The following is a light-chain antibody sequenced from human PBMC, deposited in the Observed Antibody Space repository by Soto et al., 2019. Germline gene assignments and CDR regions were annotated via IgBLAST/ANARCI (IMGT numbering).Light chain of an antibody. CDR3: QQYSSYPRT. Sequence: DIQMTQSPFTLSAFLGDRVTITCRASQTISNWLAWYQQKPGKAPKLLIYKASGLAGGVTSRFSGSGSVTEFTLTINNLPPYDFATYFGQQYSSYPRTFGQGTKV. CDR2: KAS. V-gene: IGKV1-5*03. CDR1: QTISNW. J-gene: IGKJ1*01.